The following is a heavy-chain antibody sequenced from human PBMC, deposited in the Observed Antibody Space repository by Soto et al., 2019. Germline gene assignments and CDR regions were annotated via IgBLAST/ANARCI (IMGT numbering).Heavy chain of an antibody. CDR1: GFTFSSYW. V-gene: IGHV3-7*01. J-gene: IGHJ6*03. CDR2: IKQDGSEK. D-gene: IGHD6-13*01. CDR3: ARTHSSSWYHYYYYMDV. Sequence: GGSLRLSCAASGFTFSSYWRSWVRQAPGKGLEWVANIKQDGSEKYCVDSVKGRFTISRDNAKNSLYLQMNSLRAEDTAVYYCARTHSSSWYHYYYYMDVWGKGTTVTVSS.